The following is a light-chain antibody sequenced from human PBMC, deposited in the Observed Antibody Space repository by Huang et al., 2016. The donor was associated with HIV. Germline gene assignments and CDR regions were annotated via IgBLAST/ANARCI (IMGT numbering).Light chain of an antibody. CDR3: QQYGTSPQT. CDR2: GAS. CDR1: KSVSSNY. V-gene: IGKV3-20*01. J-gene: IGKJ1*01. Sequence: EIVLTQSPGTLFLSPGESATLSCRASKSVSSNYLAWYQQKPGQAPRLVIHGASSRATGSPDRFSGSGSGTDFTLTISRLEPEDFAVYYCQQYGTSPQTFGQGTKVEIK.